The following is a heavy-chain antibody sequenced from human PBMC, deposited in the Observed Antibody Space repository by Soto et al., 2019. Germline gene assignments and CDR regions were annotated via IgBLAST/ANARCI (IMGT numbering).Heavy chain of an antibody. Sequence: SVKVSCKASGGTFSSYAISWVRQAPGQGLEWMGGIIPIFGTANYAQKFQGRVTITADESTSTAYMELSSLRSEDTAVYYCARGNSALVLFASFQHWGQGTLVTVSS. CDR2: IIPIFGTA. D-gene: IGHD6-13*01. V-gene: IGHV1-69*13. CDR3: ARGNSALVLFASFQH. J-gene: IGHJ1*01. CDR1: GGTFSSYA.